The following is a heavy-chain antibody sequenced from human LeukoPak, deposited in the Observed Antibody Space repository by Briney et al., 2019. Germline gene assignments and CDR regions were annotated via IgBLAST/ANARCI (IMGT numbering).Heavy chain of an antibody. CDR2: INPNSGGT. V-gene: IGHV1-2*02. CDR1: GYTFTGYY. Sequence: ASVKVSCKASGYTFTGYYMHWVRQAPGQGLEWMGWINPNSGGTSYAQKFQGRVTMTRDTSISTAYMELSRLRSDDTAVYYCARELEATVTRVPYDYWGQGTLVTVSS. J-gene: IGHJ4*02. CDR3: ARELEATVTRVPYDY. D-gene: IGHD4-11*01.